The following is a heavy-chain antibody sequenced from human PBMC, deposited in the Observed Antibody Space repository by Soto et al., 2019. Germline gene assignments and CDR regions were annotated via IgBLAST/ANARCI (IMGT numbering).Heavy chain of an antibody. CDR2: INGDASLR. V-gene: IGHV3-74*01. CDR1: GLTFGTYW. CDR3: ASDIGAGLKY. J-gene: IGHJ4*02. Sequence: GGSLRLSCEVSGLTFGTYWMQWIRQSPGKGLVWVSHINGDASLRNYEDSVKGRFTISRDNARNTLYMQMDSLRVEDTAVYYCASDIGAGLKYWGQGSLVTVSS.